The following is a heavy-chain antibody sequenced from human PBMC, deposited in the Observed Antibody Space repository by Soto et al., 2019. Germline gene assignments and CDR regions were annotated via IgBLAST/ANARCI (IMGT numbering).Heavy chain of an antibody. J-gene: IGHJ6*02. CDR3: ARDRLGYCSSTSCYYGMDV. Sequence: QVHLQESGPGLVKPSETLSLTCTVSDDSITSYYWSWIRQPPGKGLEWIGHISYSGSPNYNPSLKSRLTISVDTSKNQLSLRLRSVTAADTAVYFCARDRLGYCSSTSCYYGMDVWGQGTTVTVSS. CDR1: DDSITSYY. CDR2: ISYSGSP. D-gene: IGHD2-2*01. V-gene: IGHV4-59*01.